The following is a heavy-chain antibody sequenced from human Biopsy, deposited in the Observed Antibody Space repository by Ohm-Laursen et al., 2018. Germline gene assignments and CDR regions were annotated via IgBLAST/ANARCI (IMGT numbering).Heavy chain of an antibody. CDR1: GFTFGHYA. D-gene: IGHD6-19*01. V-gene: IGHV3-33*04. CDR2: IWYDGTNE. Sequence: RSLRLSCTASGFTFGHYAMHWVRQAPGKGLERISLIWYDGTNEDYADSVKGRFTISRGNSKNTLYLQINTLTLEDTAFYYCARGLSSGWYGYFDVWGRGTLVTVSS. J-gene: IGHJ2*01. CDR3: ARGLSSGWYGYFDV.